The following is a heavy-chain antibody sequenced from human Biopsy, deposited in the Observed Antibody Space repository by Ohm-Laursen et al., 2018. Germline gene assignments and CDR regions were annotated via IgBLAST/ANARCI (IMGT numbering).Heavy chain of an antibody. J-gene: IGHJ6*01. D-gene: IGHD2/OR15-2a*01. CDR3: ARDKTVLNYYFASDV. Sequence: SSVKVSCKASGGTFNNYGITWVRQAPGQGLEWVGRIISMVGTPKYAQKFQGRATITVDKSTSTAYLDLSSLKSEDTVVYYCARDKTVLNYYFASDVWGQGTTVTVSS. CDR1: GGTFNNYG. CDR2: IISMVGTP. V-gene: IGHV1-69*04.